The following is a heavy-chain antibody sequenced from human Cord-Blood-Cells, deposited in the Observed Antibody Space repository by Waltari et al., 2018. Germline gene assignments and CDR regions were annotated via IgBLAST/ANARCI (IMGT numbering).Heavy chain of an antibody. D-gene: IGHD3-10*01. CDR1: GGSLSSGSYY. CDR2: IYYSGST. CDR3: ARGFGITMVQGVNWFDP. V-gene: IGHV4-61*01. J-gene: IGHJ5*02. Sequence: QVQLQESGPGLVKPSETLSLTCTVPGGSLSSGSYYWSWIRQPPGKGLEWIGYIYYSGSTNYNPSLKSRVTISVDTSKNQFSLKLSSVTAADTAVYYCARGFGITMVQGVNWFDPWGQGTLVTVSS.